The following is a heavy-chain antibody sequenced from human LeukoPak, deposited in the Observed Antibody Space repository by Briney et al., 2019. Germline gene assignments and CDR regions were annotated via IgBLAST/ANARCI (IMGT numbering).Heavy chain of an antibody. V-gene: IGHV1-69*05. CDR3: ARDGLLRYYYMDV. Sequence: SVKVSCKXSGGTFSSYAISWVRQAPGQGLEWMGRIIPIFGTANYAQKFQGRVTITTDESTSTAYMELSSLRSEDTAVYYCARDGLLRYYYMDVWGKGTTVTVSS. D-gene: IGHD3-22*01. CDR1: GGTFSSYA. CDR2: IIPIFGTA. J-gene: IGHJ6*03.